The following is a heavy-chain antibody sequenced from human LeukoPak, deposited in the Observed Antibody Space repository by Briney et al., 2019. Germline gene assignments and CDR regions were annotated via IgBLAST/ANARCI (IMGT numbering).Heavy chain of an antibody. CDR2: ISSSSSYI. Sequence: GGSLRLSCAASGFTFSSYSMNWVRQAPGKGLEWVSSISSSSSYIYYADSVKGRFTISRDNAKNSLYLQMNSLRAEDTAVYYCARDQLLWFGELLGNFDYWGQGTLVTVSS. J-gene: IGHJ4*02. CDR3: ARDQLLWFGELLGNFDY. CDR1: GFTFSSYS. D-gene: IGHD3-10*01. V-gene: IGHV3-21*01.